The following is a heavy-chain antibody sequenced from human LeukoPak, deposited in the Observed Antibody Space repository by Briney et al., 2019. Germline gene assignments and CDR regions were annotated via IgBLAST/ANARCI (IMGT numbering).Heavy chain of an antibody. CDR1: GGSIRSGSYY. CDR2: IYTRGST. Sequence: SETLSLTCTVSGGSIRSGSYYWNWIRQPAGKGLEWIGRIYTRGSTNYNPSLKSRVIISVDTSKNQFSLELSSVTAADTAVYYCAITLTYDILTGYLGWFDPWGQGTLVTVSS. D-gene: IGHD3-9*01. CDR3: AITLTYDILTGYLGWFDP. J-gene: IGHJ5*02. V-gene: IGHV4-61*02.